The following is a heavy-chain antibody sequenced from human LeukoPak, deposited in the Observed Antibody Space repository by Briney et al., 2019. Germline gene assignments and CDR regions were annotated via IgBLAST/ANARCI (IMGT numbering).Heavy chain of an antibody. J-gene: IGHJ4*02. Sequence: GGSLRLSCAASGFTFSTHDLNWVRQAPGKGLEWVSGISGSGDSTYYADSVKGRFTISRDNSKNTLYLQMNSLRAEDTAVYYCATPLDSTTWYVFDYWGQGTLVTVSS. CDR1: GFTFSTHD. CDR3: ATPLDSTTWYVFDY. CDR2: ISGSGDST. D-gene: IGHD6-13*01. V-gene: IGHV3-23*01.